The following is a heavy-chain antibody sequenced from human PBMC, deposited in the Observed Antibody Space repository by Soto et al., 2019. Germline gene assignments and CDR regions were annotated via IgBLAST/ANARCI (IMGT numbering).Heavy chain of an antibody. CDR1: GFTFSSYS. CDR2: ISSSSSTI. Sequence: GGSLRLSCAASGFTFSSYSMNWVRQAPGKGLEWVSYISSSSSTIYYADSVKGRFTISRDNAKNSLYLQMNSLRAEDTAVYYCASIAAREHYYYYYMDVWGKGATVTVSS. CDR3: ASIAAREHYYYYYMDV. D-gene: IGHD6-6*01. V-gene: IGHV3-48*01. J-gene: IGHJ6*03.